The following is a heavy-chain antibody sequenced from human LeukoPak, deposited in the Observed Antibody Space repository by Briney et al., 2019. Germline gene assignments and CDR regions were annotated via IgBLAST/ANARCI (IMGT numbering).Heavy chain of an antibody. D-gene: IGHD3-3*01. CDR3: ARDRLFGVVRAFDI. Sequence: SQTLSLTCTVSGGSLSSGGYYWSWIRQPPGKGLEWIGYIYHSGSTYYNPSLKSRVTISVDRSKNQFSLKLSSVTAADTAVYYCARDRLFGVVRAFDIWGQGTMVTVSS. CDR2: IYHSGST. CDR1: GGSLSSGGYY. J-gene: IGHJ3*02. V-gene: IGHV4-30-2*01.